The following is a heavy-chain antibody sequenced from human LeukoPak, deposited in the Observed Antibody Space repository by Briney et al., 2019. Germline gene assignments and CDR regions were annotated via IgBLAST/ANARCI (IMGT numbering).Heavy chain of an antibody. CDR2: ISAYKGDT. CDR3: ARGQRDYYDSSGYQDAFDI. CDR1: GYTFSSYG. D-gene: IGHD3-22*01. V-gene: IGHV1-18*01. Sequence: ASVKVSCKTSGYTFSSYGISWLRQAPGQGLEWMGWISAYKGDTDYSQKFQGRLTVTRDTSTSTAYMELQSLTSDDTAVYYCARGQRDYYDSSGYQDAFDIWGQGTMVTVSS. J-gene: IGHJ3*02.